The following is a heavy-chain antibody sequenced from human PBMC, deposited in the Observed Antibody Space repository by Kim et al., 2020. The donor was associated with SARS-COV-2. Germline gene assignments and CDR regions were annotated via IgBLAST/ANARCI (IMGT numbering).Heavy chain of an antibody. J-gene: IGHJ4*02. D-gene: IGHD1-26*01. Sequence: GGSLRLSCAASGFTFSSYPMHWVRQAPGKGLEWVAVISNDGSNKYYADSVKGRFSISRDNSKSTLYLQMNSLRVEDTAVYYCARARTKWEPPGHWGQGTLVTVSS. V-gene: IGHV3-30-3*01. CDR1: GFTFSSYP. CDR2: ISNDGSNK. CDR3: ARARTKWEPPGH.